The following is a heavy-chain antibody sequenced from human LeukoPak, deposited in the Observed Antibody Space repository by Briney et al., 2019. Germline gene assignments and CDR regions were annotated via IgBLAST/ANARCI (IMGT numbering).Heavy chain of an antibody. J-gene: IGHJ4*02. CDR3: ARAVITFGAAAAKGFDY. CDR1: GVSISTYY. Sequence: PSETLSLTCTVSGVSISTYYWSWIRQPPGKGLEWIGYIYYSGNTNYNPSLKSRVTISVDTSENQFSLNLNSVTAADTAVYYCARAVITFGAAAAKGFDYWGQGTLVTVSS. CDR2: IYYSGNT. D-gene: IGHD3-16*01. V-gene: IGHV4-59*01.